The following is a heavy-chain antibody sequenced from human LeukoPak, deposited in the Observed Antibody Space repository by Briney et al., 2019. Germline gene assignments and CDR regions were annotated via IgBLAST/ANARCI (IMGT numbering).Heavy chain of an antibody. Sequence: SQTLSLTCTVSGGSTSSGSYYWSWIRQPAGKGLEWIGRIYTSGSTNYNPSLKSRVTISVDTSKNQFSLKLSSVTAADTAVYYCARARWGKGVFDYWGQGTLVTVSS. CDR2: IYTSGST. V-gene: IGHV4-61*02. D-gene: IGHD3-16*01. J-gene: IGHJ4*02. CDR1: GGSTSSGSYY. CDR3: ARARWGKGVFDY.